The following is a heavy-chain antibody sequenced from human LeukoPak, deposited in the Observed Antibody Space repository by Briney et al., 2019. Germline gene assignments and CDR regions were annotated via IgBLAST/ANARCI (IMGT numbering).Heavy chain of an antibody. V-gene: IGHV3-72*01. CDR3: TRCSTGTRLYYFDY. CDR1: GFTFSDRY. CDR2: SRNKANSYTT. J-gene: IGHJ4*02. D-gene: IGHD1/OR15-1a*01. Sequence: PGGSLRLSCTASGFTFSDRYIDWVRQAPGKGLEWVGRSRNKANSYTTEYAASVRGRFAMSRDESKNLLYLQMNSLKTEDTAVYYCTRCSTGTRLYYFDYWGQGTLVTVSS.